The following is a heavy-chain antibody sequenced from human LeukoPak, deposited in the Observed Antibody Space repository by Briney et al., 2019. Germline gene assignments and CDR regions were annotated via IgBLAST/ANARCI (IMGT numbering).Heavy chain of an antibody. J-gene: IGHJ4*02. CDR2: IRTSSGGI. Sequence: GGSLRLSCAASGFTFSRYSVNWVRQAPGKGLEWAAYIRTSSGGIYYADSVKGRFTISTDTAKNSLYLEMNNLRDGDTAVYYCARDDSWAFDYWGQGTLVTVSS. V-gene: IGHV3-48*02. CDR1: GFTFSRYS. D-gene: IGHD2-21*02. CDR3: ARDDSWAFDY.